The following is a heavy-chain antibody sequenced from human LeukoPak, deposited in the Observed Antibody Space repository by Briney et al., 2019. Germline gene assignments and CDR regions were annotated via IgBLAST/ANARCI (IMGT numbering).Heavy chain of an antibody. D-gene: IGHD2-15*01. CDR1: GGTFSSYA. CDR3: ARAPYCSGGSCYSFDY. J-gene: IGHJ4*02. CDR2: IIPILGIA. V-gene: IGHV1-69*04. Sequence: SVKVSCKASGGTFSSYAISWVRQAPGQGLEWMGRIIPILGIANYAQNFQGRVTITADKSTSTAYMELSSLRSEDTAVYYCARAPYCSGGSCYSFDYWGQGVLVTVSS.